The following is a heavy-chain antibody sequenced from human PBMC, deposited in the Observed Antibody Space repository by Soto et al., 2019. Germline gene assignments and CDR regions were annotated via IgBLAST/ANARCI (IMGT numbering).Heavy chain of an antibody. CDR1: GLTLSSYE. V-gene: IGHV3-48*03. CDR2: ISSSGSTI. J-gene: IGHJ4*02. Sequence: GGSLRLSCAASGLTLSSYEMNWVRQAPGKGLGWVSYISSSGSTIYYADSVKGRFTISRDNAKNSLYLQMNSLRAEDTAVYYCARGPPLIVVVPAALYYFDYWGQGTLVTVSS. CDR3: ARGPPLIVVVPAALYYFDY. D-gene: IGHD2-2*01.